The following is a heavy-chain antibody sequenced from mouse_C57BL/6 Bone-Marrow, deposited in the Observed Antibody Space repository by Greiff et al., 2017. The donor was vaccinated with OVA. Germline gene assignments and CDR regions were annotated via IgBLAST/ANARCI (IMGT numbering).Heavy chain of an antibody. J-gene: IGHJ2*01. CDR3: ASQMGDYDVDY. CDR1: GYTFTSYW. V-gene: IGHV1-59*01. Sequence: QVQLQQPGAELVRPGTSVKLSCKASGYTFTSYWMHWVKQRPGQGLEWIGVIDPSDSYTNYNQKFKGKATLTVDTSSSTAYMQLSRLTSEDSAGYYCASQMGDYDVDYWGQGTTLTVSS. CDR2: IDPSDSYT. D-gene: IGHD2-4*01.